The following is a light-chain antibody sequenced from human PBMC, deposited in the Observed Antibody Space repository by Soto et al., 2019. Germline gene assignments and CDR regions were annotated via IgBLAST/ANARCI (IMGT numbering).Light chain of an antibody. J-gene: IGKJ1*01. CDR1: QSIFWW. CDR3: QQYNNFRWT. V-gene: IGKV1-5*01. CDR2: DGS. Sequence: DIQMTQSPSTLSAAIGARVTITCRASQSIFWWLGWYQQKPGKPPQLLIFDGSTLEGGVPLRFSGSGSGTEFTLTTSSLQPEDVATYYCQQYNNFRWTFGQGTKVDIK.